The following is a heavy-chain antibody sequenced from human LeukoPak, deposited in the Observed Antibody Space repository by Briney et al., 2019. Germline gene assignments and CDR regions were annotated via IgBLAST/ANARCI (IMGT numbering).Heavy chain of an antibody. D-gene: IGHD2-2*01. CDR3: AKEGRTGYCSSTSCYTGGPFDY. J-gene: IGHJ4*02. V-gene: IGHV3-43D*03. CDR1: GFTFDDYA. CDR2: ISWDGGST. Sequence: GGSLRLSCAASGFTFDDYAMHWVRQAPGKGLEWVSLISWDGGSTYYADSVKGRFTISRDNSKNSLYLQMNSLGAEDTALYYCAKEGRTGYCSSTSCYTGGPFDYWGQGTLVTVSS.